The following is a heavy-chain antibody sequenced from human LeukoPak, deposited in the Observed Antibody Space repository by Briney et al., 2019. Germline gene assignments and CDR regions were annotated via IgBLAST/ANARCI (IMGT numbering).Heavy chain of an antibody. J-gene: IGHJ3*02. CDR1: GYTISSGYY. D-gene: IGHD2-8*01. V-gene: IGHV4-38-2*01. CDR3: ARAFPICTNGVCYAFDI. CDR2: IYHAGST. Sequence: SETLSLTCAVSGYTISSGYYWGWIRQPPGKGLEWIGTIYHAGSTYYNPSLKSRVTISMDTSKNHFSLKLSSVTASDTAVYYCARAFPICTNGVCYAFDIWGQGTMVTVSS.